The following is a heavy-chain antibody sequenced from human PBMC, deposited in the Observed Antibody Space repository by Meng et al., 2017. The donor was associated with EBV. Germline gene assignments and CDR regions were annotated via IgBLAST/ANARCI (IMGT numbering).Heavy chain of an antibody. J-gene: IGHJ4*02. CDR1: GDSISSFYY. V-gene: IGHV4-39*01. D-gene: IGHD6-19*01. CDR2: VHYTGST. CDR3: ARPFPSWQSPRLDPFGA. Sequence: QLQLRESGLGQVKPSETRALTCTVSGDSISSFYYWGWIRQPPGRGLEWSGSVHYTGSTYYSPSLKSRVTVSVDTSKNQFSLRLTSVTAADTAVYYCARPFPSWQSPRLDPFGAWGQGTLGNVSS.